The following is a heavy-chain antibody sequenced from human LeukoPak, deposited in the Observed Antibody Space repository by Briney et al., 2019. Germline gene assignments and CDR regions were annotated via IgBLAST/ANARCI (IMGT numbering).Heavy chain of an antibody. CDR2: IYYSGST. Sequence: SETLSLTCAVYGGSFSGYYWSWIRQPPGKGLEWIGYIYYSGSTNYNPSLKSRVTISVDTSKNQFSLKLSSVTAADTAVYYCARAPRDSFGQDAFDIWGQGTMVTVSS. CDR3: ARAPRDSFGQDAFDI. V-gene: IGHV4-59*12. CDR1: GGSFSGYY. J-gene: IGHJ3*02. D-gene: IGHD3-9*01.